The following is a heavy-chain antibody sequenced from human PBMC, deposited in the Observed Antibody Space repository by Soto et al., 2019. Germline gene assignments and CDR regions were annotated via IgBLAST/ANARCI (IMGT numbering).Heavy chain of an antibody. CDR3: AKRPTGWYFDL. CDR1: GFTFSSYA. J-gene: IGHJ2*01. Sequence: EVQLLESGGGLVQPGGSLRLSCAASGFTFSSYAMNWVRQAPGKGLEWVSVISGSGGSTYYADSVKGRFTISRDNSKNTRYLQMNSLRAEDTAVYYCAKRPTGWYFDLWCRGTLVTVSS. V-gene: IGHV3-23*01. CDR2: ISGSGGST.